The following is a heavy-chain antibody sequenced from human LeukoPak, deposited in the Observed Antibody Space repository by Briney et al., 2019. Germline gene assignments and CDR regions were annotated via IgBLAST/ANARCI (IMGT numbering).Heavy chain of an antibody. V-gene: IGHV3-64*01. D-gene: IGHD3-22*01. CDR3: ARTRGWLFHPSNYFDY. J-gene: IGHJ4*02. Sequence: PGGSLRLSCAASGFTFSSYAMHWVRQAPGKGLEYVSAISSNGGSTYYANSVKGRFTISRDNSKNTLYLQMGSLRAEDMAVYYCARTRGWLFHPSNYFDYWGQGTLVTVSS. CDR2: ISSNGGST. CDR1: GFTFSSYA.